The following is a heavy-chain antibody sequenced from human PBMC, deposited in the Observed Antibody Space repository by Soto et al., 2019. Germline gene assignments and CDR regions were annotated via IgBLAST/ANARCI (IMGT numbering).Heavy chain of an antibody. D-gene: IGHD3-10*01. V-gene: IGHV3-23*01. J-gene: IGHJ6*03. CDR1: GFTFSSYA. CDR2: IIGSGGNT. Sequence: PGGSLRLSCAGPGFTFSSYAMAWVGQAPGKGLEWVSVIIGSGGNTYSADSVKGRFTISRDNSKSTLYLQMNSLRAEDTAIYYCAKYTMTHHYPCCIDVCGTGPTVTVSS. CDR3: AKYTMTHHYPCCIDV.